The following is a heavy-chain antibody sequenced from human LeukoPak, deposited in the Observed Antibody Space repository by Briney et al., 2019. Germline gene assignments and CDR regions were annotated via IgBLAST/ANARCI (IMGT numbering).Heavy chain of an antibody. CDR1: GYTFTSYG. V-gene: IGHV1-18*01. CDR3: ARLVLRYFDWLSPQFDP. D-gene: IGHD3-9*01. Sequence: ASVKVSCKASGYTFTSYGISWVRQAPGQGLEWMGRISAYNGNTNYAQKLQGRVTMTTDTSTSTAYMELRSLRSDDTAVYYCARLVLRYFDWLSPQFDPWGQGTLVTVSS. CDR2: ISAYNGNT. J-gene: IGHJ5*02.